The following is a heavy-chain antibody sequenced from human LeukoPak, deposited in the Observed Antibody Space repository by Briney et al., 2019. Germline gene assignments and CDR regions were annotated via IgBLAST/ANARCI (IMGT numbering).Heavy chain of an antibody. CDR2: ISWNSGSI. V-gene: IGHV3-9*01. J-gene: IGHJ4*02. CDR1: GFTFDDYA. CDR3: AKGMRYNWNYYNY. D-gene: IGHD1-7*01. Sequence: GGSLRLSCAASGFTFDDYAMHWVRHAPGKGLEWVSGISWNSGSIGYADSVKGRFTISRDNAKNSLYLQMNSLRAEDTALYYCAKGMRYNWNYYNYWGQGTLVTVSS.